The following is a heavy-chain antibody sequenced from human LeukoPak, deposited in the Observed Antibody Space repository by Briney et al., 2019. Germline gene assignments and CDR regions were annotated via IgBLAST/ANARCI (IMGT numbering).Heavy chain of an antibody. V-gene: IGHV6-1*01. Sequence: SQTLSLTCAISGDSVSSNRAAWNWNRQSPSRGLGWRGRTYYRSKWYNDYAISVKSRITINPNTSKNQFSLQLNSVTPEDTAVYYCARDHYDPYYFDYWGQGTLVTVSS. J-gene: IGHJ4*02. CDR2: TYYRSKWYN. CDR1: GDSVSSNRAA. D-gene: IGHD4-17*01. CDR3: ARDHYDPYYFDY.